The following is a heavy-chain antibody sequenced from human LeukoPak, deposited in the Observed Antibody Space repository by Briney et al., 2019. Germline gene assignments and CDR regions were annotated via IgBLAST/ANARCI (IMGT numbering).Heavy chain of an antibody. D-gene: IGHD6-19*01. Sequence: ASVNVSCKASGYTFTGYYMHWLRQAPGQGLDWMGWINPNSCCTNYAQKFQGRVTMTRDTSISTAYMELSRLRSDDTAVYYCASEAGTGSFDYWGQGTLVTVSS. J-gene: IGHJ4*02. V-gene: IGHV1-2*02. CDR2: INPNSCCT. CDR3: ASEAGTGSFDY. CDR1: GYTFTGYY.